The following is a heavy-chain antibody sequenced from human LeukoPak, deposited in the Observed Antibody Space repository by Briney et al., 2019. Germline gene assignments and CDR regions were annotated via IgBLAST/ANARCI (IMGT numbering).Heavy chain of an antibody. CDR1: GFAFSNYA. D-gene: IGHD2-21*02. V-gene: IGHV3-23*01. CDR2: ITNSGGVT. Sequence: GGSLRLSCAASGFAFSNYAMNWVRQAPGKGLEWVSGITNSGGVTYYADSVKGRFTISRDNSKNTLYLQMNSLRAEDTAVYYCAKGRDLDYWGQGTLVTVSS. CDR3: AKGRDLDY. J-gene: IGHJ4*02.